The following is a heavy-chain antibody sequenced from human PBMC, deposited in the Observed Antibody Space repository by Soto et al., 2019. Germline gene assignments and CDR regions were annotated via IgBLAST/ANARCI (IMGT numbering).Heavy chain of an antibody. CDR2: IDPSDSYT. D-gene: IGHD6-19*01. J-gene: IGHJ6*02. CDR3: ARLAVAGTRRGMDV. Sequence: PGESLKISCDGSGYSFTIDCISWVLQMPGKGLEWMGRIDPSDSYTNYSPSFQGHVTISADKSISTAYLQWSSLKASDTAMYYCARLAVAGTRRGMDVWGQGTTVTVSS. V-gene: IGHV5-10-1*01. CDR1: GYSFTIDC.